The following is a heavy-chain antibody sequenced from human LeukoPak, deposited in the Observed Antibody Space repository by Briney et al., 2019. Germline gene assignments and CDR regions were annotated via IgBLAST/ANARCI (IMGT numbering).Heavy chain of an antibody. CDR1: GYTFTGYY. CDR2: INPNSGGT. D-gene: IGHD3-22*01. J-gene: IGHJ4*02. V-gene: IGHV1-2*02. Sequence: ASVKVSCKASGYTFTGYYMHWVRQAPGQGLEWMGWINPNSGGTNYAQKFQGRVTMTRDTSISTAYMELSRLRYDDTAVYYCARDLGGYYDSSGYPNANDYWGQGTLVTVSS. CDR3: ARDLGGYYDSSGYPNANDY.